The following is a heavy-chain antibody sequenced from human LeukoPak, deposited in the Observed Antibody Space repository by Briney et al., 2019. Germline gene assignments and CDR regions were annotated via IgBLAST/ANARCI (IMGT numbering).Heavy chain of an antibody. CDR3: ARVGTDYYGSGSWNGFDY. CDR1: GYTFTGHY. V-gene: IGHV1-2*02. CDR2: INPNSGGT. J-gene: IGHJ4*02. Sequence: GASVKVSCKASGYTFTGHYMHWVRQAPGQGLEWMGWINPNSGGTNYAQKFQGRVTMTRDTSISAAYMELSRLRSDDTAVYYCARVGTDYYGSGSWNGFDYWGQGTLVTVSS. D-gene: IGHD3-10*01.